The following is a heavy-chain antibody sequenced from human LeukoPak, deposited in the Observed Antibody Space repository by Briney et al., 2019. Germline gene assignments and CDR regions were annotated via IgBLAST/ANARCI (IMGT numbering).Heavy chain of an antibody. J-gene: IGHJ4*02. D-gene: IGHD3-3*01. V-gene: IGHV5-51*01. Sequence: GESLKISCKGSGYSFTSYWIGWVRQMPGKGLEWMGIIYPGDSDTRYSPSFQGQVTISADKSISTAYLQWSSLKASDTAMYYCARLGNTIFGVAHGFDYWGQGTLVTVSS. CDR3: ARLGNTIFGVAHGFDY. CDR2: IYPGDSDT. CDR1: GYSFTSYW.